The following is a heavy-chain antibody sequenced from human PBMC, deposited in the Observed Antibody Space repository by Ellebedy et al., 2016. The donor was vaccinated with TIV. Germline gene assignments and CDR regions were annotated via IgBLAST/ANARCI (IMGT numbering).Heavy chain of an antibody. V-gene: IGHV3-33*01. D-gene: IGHD3-10*01. Sequence: GESLKIPXAASGFTFSSYGMHWVRQAPGKGLEWVAVIWYDGSNKYYADSVKGRFTISRDNSKNTLYLQMNSLRAEDTAVYYCAREVRGGSGSRYGMDVWGQGTTVTVSS. J-gene: IGHJ6*02. CDR1: GFTFSSYG. CDR3: AREVRGGSGSRYGMDV. CDR2: IWYDGSNK.